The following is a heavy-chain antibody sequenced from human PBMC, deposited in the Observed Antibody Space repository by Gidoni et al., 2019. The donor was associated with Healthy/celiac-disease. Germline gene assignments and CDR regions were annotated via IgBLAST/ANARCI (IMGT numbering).Heavy chain of an antibody. Sequence: VQLGASGGGVVHPGRSLRLSGAASGLTFSSYAMHWVRQAPGKGLDVVAVISYDGSNKSYADSVKGRFTISRDTSQNTLYLQMHSLRAEDTAVYYCATGIAAAGHFDYWGQGTLVTVSS. J-gene: IGHJ4*02. CDR1: GLTFSSYA. CDR3: ATGIAAAGHFDY. CDR2: ISYDGSNK. D-gene: IGHD6-13*01. V-gene: IGHV3-30*01.